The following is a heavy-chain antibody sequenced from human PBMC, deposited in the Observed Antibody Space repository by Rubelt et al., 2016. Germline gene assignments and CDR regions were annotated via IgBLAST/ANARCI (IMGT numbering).Heavy chain of an antibody. J-gene: IGHJ4*02. Sequence: VQLLESGGGVVQPGRSLRLSCAASGFTFSNYGMHWVRQAPGKGLEWVTVISYDGSNKYYAASVKGRFTISRDNSKNTLDLQMNSRRAEDTAVYFCARDGPGITVAGYFDFWGQGILVTVSS. CDR2: ISYDGSNK. D-gene: IGHD6-19*01. V-gene: IGHV3-30*19. CDR1: GFTFSNYG. CDR3: ARDGPGITVAGYFDF.